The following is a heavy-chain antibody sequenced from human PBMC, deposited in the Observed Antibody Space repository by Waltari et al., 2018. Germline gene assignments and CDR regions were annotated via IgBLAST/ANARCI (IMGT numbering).Heavy chain of an antibody. V-gene: IGHV3-53*01. CDR3: TRVRKDYYDSSDPFDI. Sequence: EVQLVESGGGLIQPGGSLGLSCTASGLSVSNTPMSWVRQAPGKGLDWVSVFYRADLTYYADSVEVRFTMSRDLSQNTLYLHMSSLRIEDTAMYYCTRVRKDYYDSSDPFDIWGQGTMVTVSS. D-gene: IGHD3-22*01. J-gene: IGHJ3*02. CDR1: GLSVSNTP. CDR2: FYRADLT.